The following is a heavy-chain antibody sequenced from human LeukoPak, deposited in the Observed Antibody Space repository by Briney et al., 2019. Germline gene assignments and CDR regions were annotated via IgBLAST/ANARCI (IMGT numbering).Heavy chain of an antibody. J-gene: IGHJ4*02. V-gene: IGHV5-51*01. CDR2: IYPGDSDT. CDR3: AIALLEGYYDSSGHFDY. Sequence: PGESLKISCKGSGYSFTSYWIGWVRQMPGKGLEWMGIIYPGDSDTRYSPSFQGQVTISADKSISTAYLQWSSLKASDTAMYYCAIALLEGYYDSSGHFDYWGQGTLVTVSS. D-gene: IGHD3-22*01. CDR1: GYSFTSYW.